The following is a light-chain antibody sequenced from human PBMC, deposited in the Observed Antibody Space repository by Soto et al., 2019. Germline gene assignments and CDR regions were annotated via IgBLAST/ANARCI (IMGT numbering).Light chain of an antibody. CDR3: QSYDSSLGGNYV. J-gene: IGLJ1*01. Sequence: QSTVTQPASLSGAPGQRVTISCTGSSSNIGAGYDAHWFQQVPGTAPKLLIYGSTNRPSGVPDRFSGSKSGTSASLAITGLQAEDEADYYCQSYDSSLGGNYVFGTGTKVTVL. CDR2: GST. V-gene: IGLV1-40*02. CDR1: SSNIGAGYD.